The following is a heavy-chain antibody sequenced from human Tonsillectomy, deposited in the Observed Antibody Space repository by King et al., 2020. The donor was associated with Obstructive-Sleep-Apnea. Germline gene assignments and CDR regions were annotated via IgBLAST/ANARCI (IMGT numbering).Heavy chain of an antibody. CDR1: GFTFSGYW. V-gene: IGHV3-7*03. J-gene: IGHJ3*01. D-gene: IGHD4-17*01. CDR3: ARGTTLDF. Sequence: VQLVESGGGLVQSGGSLRLSCAASGFTFSGYWMSWVRQAPGKGLEWVANIKQDGSEKHSVDSVKGRFTISRDNAENSLFLQMNSLRDEDTAVYYCARGTTLDFWGQGTMVTVSS. CDR2: IKQDGSEK.